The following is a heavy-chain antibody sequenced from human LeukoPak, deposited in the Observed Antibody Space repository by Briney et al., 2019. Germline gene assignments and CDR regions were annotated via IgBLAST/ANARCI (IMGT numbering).Heavy chain of an antibody. Sequence: SQTLSLTCALSGDSFSSNSAAWNWIRQSPSRGLEWLGRTFYRSKWYYDSAVSVKSLINISPDTSKNQFSLQLSSVAPEDTAVYYGARAFRAISGWRKYDYWGQGILVTVSS. CDR2: TFYRSKWYY. D-gene: IGHD6-19*01. CDR3: ARAFRAISGWRKYDY. J-gene: IGHJ4*02. V-gene: IGHV6-1*01. CDR1: GDSFSSNSAA.